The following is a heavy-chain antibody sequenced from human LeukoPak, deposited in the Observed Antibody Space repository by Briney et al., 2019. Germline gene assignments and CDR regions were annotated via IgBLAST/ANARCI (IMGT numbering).Heavy chain of an antibody. Sequence: EGSLRLSCAASGFTFSSYSMNWVRQAPGKGLEWVSSISSSSSYIYYADSVKGRFTISRDNAKNSLYLQMNSLRAEDTAVYYCARDQRYCSSTSCHHFDYWGQGTLVTVSS. CDR1: GFTFSSYS. CDR3: ARDQRYCSSTSCHHFDY. J-gene: IGHJ4*02. V-gene: IGHV3-21*01. CDR2: ISSSSSYI. D-gene: IGHD2-2*01.